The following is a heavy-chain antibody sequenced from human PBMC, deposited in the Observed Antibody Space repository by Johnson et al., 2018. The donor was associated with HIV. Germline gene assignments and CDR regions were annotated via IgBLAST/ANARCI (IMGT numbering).Heavy chain of an antibody. Sequence: QMLLVESGGGLVQPGGSLRLSCAASGFIFSDYYMSWIRQAPERGLEWVSYISSGGGTIYYADSVKGRFTISRDNAKNSLYLQMNSLRAEDTAVYYCARDRSRQLLLTSDAFDIWGQGTMVTVSS. V-gene: IGHV3-11*04. D-gene: IGHD2-15*01. CDR2: ISSGGGTI. CDR3: ARDRSRQLLLTSDAFDI. CDR1: GFIFSDYY. J-gene: IGHJ3*02.